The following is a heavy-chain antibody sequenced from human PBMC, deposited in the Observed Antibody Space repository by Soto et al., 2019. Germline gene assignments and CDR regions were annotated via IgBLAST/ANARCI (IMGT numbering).Heavy chain of an antibody. Sequence: GESLKISCKGSGYSFTSYWIGWVRQMPGKGPEWMGIIYPGDSDTRYSPSFQGQVTISADKSISTAYLQWSSLKASDTAMYYCARSPPDYYYYYGMDVWGQGTTVTVSS. CDR3: ARSPPDYYYYYGMDV. J-gene: IGHJ6*02. V-gene: IGHV5-51*01. CDR1: GYSFTSYW. CDR2: IYPGDSDT.